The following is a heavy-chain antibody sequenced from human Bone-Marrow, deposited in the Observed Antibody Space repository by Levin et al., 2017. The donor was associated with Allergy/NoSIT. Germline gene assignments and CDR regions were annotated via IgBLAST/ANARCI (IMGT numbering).Heavy chain of an antibody. D-gene: IGHD1-1*01. CDR1: GVIFSNFA. J-gene: IGHJ4*02. V-gene: IGHV3-23*01. CDR2: IDSGGGAT. Sequence: GGSLRLSCAVSGVIFSNFAMTWVRQAPGKGLEWVSGIDSGGGATFYADSVRGRFTISRDNSKNIVFLLMNSLIAEDTAVYYCAKVLRLTYWNDPYFFEYRGQGALVTVSS. CDR3: AKVLRLTYWNDPYFFEY.